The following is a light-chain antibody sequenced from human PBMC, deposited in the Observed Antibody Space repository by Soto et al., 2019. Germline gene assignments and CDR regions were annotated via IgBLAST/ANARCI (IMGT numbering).Light chain of an antibody. V-gene: IGKV3-20*01. J-gene: IGKJ4*01. CDR1: QSVRYSY. Sequence: EIVLTQSPGTLSLSQGERATLSCRASQSVRYSYLAWYQQKPGQAPRLLIYSASSRATGIPDRFSGSGCGTDFPLTLSRPEPEDFAVYYCQQYGSSPPLTFGGGTKVEIK. CDR2: SAS. CDR3: QQYGSSPPLT.